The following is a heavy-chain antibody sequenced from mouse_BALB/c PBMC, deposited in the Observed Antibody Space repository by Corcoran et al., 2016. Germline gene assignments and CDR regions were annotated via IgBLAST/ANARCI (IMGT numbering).Heavy chain of an antibody. J-gene: IGHJ4*01. Sequence: DVQLQESGPGLVKPSQSLSLTCSVTGYSITSGYYWNWIRQFPGNKLEWMGYISYDGSNNYNPSLKNRISITSDTSKNQFFLKLNSVTTEDTATYYCTRGLDGAMDYWGQGTSVTVSS. CDR2: ISYDGSN. CDR3: TRGLDGAMDY. V-gene: IGHV3-6*02. CDR1: GYSITSGYY.